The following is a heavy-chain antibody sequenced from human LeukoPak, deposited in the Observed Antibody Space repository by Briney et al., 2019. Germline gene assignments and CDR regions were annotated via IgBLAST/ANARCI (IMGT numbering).Heavy chain of an antibody. D-gene: IGHD2-15*01. J-gene: IGHJ3*02. CDR2: IIPIFGTA. Sequence: ASVKVSCKASGGTFSSYAISWVRQAPGQGLEWMGRIIPIFGTANYAQKSQGRVTITTDESTSTAYMELSSLRSEDTAVYYCANRIPGHPAEDAFDIWGQGTMVTVSS. CDR3: ANRIPGHPAEDAFDI. V-gene: IGHV1-69*05. CDR1: GGTFSSYA.